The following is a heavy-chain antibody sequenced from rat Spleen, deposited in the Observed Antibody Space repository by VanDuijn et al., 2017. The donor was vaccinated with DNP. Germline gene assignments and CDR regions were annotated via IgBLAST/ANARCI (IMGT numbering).Heavy chain of an antibody. CDR1: GFTFSDYS. Sequence: EVQLVESGGGLVQPGRSMKLSCAVSGFTFSDYSMAWVLQAPTKGLEWVASISPDGHITYYQDSVKGRFTISRDNGKSTLYLQMESLRSEDTATYYFTKDAFDYWGQGVMVTVSS. V-gene: IGHV5-20*01. J-gene: IGHJ2*01. CDR3: TKDAFDY. CDR2: ISPDGHIT.